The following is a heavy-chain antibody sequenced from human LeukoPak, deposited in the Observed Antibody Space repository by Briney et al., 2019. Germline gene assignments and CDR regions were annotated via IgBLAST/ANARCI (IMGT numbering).Heavy chain of an antibody. V-gene: IGHV3-23*01. CDR2: FSGSGGGT. CDR3: ARDRNWGAYDI. CDR1: GFTFSSYA. D-gene: IGHD7-27*01. Sequence: GGSLRLSCATSGFTFSSYAMSWVRQAPGKGLEWVSSFSGSGGGTYYADSVRGRFTISRDNSRNTLYVQMNSLRAEDTAIYYCARDRNWGAYDIWGQGTMVTVSS. J-gene: IGHJ3*02.